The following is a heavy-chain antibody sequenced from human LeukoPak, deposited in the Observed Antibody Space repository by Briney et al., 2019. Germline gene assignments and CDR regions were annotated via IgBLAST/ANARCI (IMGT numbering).Heavy chain of an antibody. V-gene: IGHV3-30-3*01. CDR2: ISYDGGNK. J-gene: IGHJ4*02. CDR3: ASCHNLSAAGTALDY. Sequence: GGSLRLSCAASAFTFSSYAIRWVRQAPGKVLEWGAAISYDGGNKYYTDSRKGRFTISRDNSKNPPYLQMNSLRTEDTAVYYCASCHNLSAAGTALDYWGQGTLVTVSS. D-gene: IGHD6-13*01. CDR1: AFTFSSYA.